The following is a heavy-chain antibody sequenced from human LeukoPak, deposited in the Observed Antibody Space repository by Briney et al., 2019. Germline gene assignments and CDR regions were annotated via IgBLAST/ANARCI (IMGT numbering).Heavy chain of an antibody. CDR1: GFSFGSYV. J-gene: IGHJ6*02. CDR3: VRDGGSTFSFSMDV. D-gene: IGHD3-16*01. CDR2: ISYDGNDN. V-gene: IGHV3-30*04. Sequence: GGSLRLSCAASGFSFGSYVMHWVRQAPGKGLEWVTLISYDGNDNDYGDSVRGRFTASRDNSKKMLFLQMNSLRPEDTAVYYWVRDGGSTFSFSMDVWGQGAAVTVSS.